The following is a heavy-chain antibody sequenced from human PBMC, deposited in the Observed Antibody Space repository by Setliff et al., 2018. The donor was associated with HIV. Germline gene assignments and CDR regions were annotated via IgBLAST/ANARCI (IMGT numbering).Heavy chain of an antibody. CDR1: GGSISSSSYY. CDR2: IYYSGST. Sequence: SETLSLTCTVSGGSISSSSYYWGWIRQPPGKGLEWIGSIYYSGSTYYNPSLKSRVTISVDTSKNQFSLKLSSVTAADTAVYFCARVNTMVRGLDYWGQGTLVTAPQ. D-gene: IGHD3-10*01. CDR3: ARVNTMVRGLDY. V-gene: IGHV4-39*07. J-gene: IGHJ4*02.